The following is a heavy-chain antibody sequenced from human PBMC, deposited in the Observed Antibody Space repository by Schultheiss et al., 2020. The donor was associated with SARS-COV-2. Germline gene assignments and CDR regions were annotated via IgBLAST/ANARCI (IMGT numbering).Heavy chain of an antibody. CDR2: IFHSGST. CDR3: ARAGLGPLDY. CDR1: GGSISSSSYY. Sequence: SETLSLTCTVSGGSISSSSYYWGWVRQSPGKGLEWIGYIFHSGSTYSNPSVKSRVTISVDRSKNQFSLKLSSVTAADTAVYYCARAGLGPLDYWGQGTLVTVSS. V-gene: IGHV4-39*07. J-gene: IGHJ4*02. D-gene: IGHD6-19*01.